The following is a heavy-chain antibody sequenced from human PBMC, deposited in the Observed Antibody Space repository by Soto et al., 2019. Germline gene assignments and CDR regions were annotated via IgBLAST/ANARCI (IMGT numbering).Heavy chain of an antibody. V-gene: IGHV4-59*01. D-gene: IGHD6-13*01. CDR1: GGSISNYY. CDR2: IYYSGGT. J-gene: IGHJ4*02. CDR3: ARDSAAGTGDYDY. Sequence: QVQLQESGPGLVKPSETLSLTCTVSGGSISNYYWGWIRQPPGKGLEWIGYIYYSGGTSYNPSLKSRITISVDTSTNQFALKLSSVTAADTAVYYCARDSAAGTGDYDYWGQGILVTVSS.